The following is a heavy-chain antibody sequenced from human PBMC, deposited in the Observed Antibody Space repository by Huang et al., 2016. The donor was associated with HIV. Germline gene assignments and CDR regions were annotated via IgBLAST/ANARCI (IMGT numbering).Heavy chain of an antibody. Sequence: QVRLVASGGGVVPPGGSLTLSCVASGFTFKPFGMRWGRQAAGEGVEWGAHSRFDGKKKVYEESLKGRFTIFRENSKNTVYLEMNSLTGEDTAMYFCAKGGAGYHNGPEYWGQGTQVIVS. V-gene: IGHV3-30*02. CDR3: AKGGAGYHNGPEY. CDR2: SRFDGKKK. D-gene: IGHD2-8*01. J-gene: IGHJ4*02. CDR1: GFTFKPFG.